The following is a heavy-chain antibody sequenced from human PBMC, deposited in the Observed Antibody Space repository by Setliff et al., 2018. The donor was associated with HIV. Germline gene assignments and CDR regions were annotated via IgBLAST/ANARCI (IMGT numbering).Heavy chain of an antibody. J-gene: IGHJ4*02. Sequence: SETLSLTCAVSGYSISSGYYWGWIRQPPGRGLEWIGNIYHSGSTYYNASLKSRVTISVDTSKNQFSLKLSSVTAADTAVYYCSRIESGSDYVVDYWGQGTLVTVSS. V-gene: IGHV4-38-2*01. D-gene: IGHD5-12*01. CDR3: SRIESGSDYVVDY. CDR2: IYHSGST. CDR1: GYSISSGYY.